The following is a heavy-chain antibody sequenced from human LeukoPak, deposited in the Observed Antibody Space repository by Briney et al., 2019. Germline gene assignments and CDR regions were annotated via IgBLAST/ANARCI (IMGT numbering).Heavy chain of an antibody. D-gene: IGHD5-12*01. Sequence: SETLSLTCTVSGGSISSHYWSWIRQPPGKGLEWIGYIYYSGSTNYNPSLKSRVTISVETSKNQFSPKLSSVTAADTAVYYCARGGYDTPLDYWGQGTLVTVSS. V-gene: IGHV4-59*11. CDR1: GGSISSHY. CDR2: IYYSGST. J-gene: IGHJ4*02. CDR3: ARGGYDTPLDY.